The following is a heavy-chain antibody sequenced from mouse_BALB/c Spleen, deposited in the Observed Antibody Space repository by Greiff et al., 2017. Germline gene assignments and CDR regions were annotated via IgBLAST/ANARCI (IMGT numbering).Heavy chain of an antibody. Sequence: EVQLQQSGAELVRSGASVKLSCTASGFNIKDYYMHWVKQRPEQGLEWIGWIDPENGDTEYAPKFQGKATMTADTSSTTAYLQLSSLTSEDTAVYYCNGMITRAMDYWGQGTSVTVSS. CDR1: GFNIKDYY. CDR3: NGMITRAMDY. CDR2: IDPENGDT. V-gene: IGHV14-4*02. J-gene: IGHJ4*01. D-gene: IGHD2-4*01.